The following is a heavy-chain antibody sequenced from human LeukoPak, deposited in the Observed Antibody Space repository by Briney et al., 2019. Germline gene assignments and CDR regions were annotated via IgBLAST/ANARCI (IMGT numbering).Heavy chain of an antibody. V-gene: IGHV3-7*01. D-gene: IGHD3-10*01. CDR3: AKDLGSRPRYWYFDL. CDR2: IKQDGSKK. CDR1: GFPFSSYW. Sequence: GGSLRLSCVASGFPFSSYWMTWVRQAPGKGLEWVANIKQDGSKKSYVDSVKGRFTISRDNSKNTLYLQMNSLRAEDSAVYYCAKDLGSRPRYWYFDLWGRGTLVTVSS. J-gene: IGHJ2*01.